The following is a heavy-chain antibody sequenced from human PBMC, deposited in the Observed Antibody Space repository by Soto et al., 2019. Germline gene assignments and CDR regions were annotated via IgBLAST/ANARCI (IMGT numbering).Heavy chain of an antibody. CDR2: INAGYGNT. CDR1: GGTFISYA. D-gene: IGHD7-27*01. J-gene: IGHJ4*02. CDR3: ARDTGDGTFDF. V-gene: IGHV1-3*01. Sequence: GASVKVSCKASGGTFISYAMHWVRQAPGQRLEWMGWINAGYGNTKSSQKFQDRVTISRDTSASTAYMELTSLRSEDTAVYYCARDTGDGTFDFWGQGTLVTVSS.